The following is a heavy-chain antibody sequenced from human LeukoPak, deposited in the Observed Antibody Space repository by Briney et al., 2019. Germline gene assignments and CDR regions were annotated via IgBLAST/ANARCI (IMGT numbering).Heavy chain of an antibody. J-gene: IGHJ4*02. Sequence: GGSLRLSCAASGFTFSSYELNWVRQSPGKGLEWISYISSSSSTIYYADSVKGRFTISRDNAKNSLYLQMNSLRAEDTAVYYCAREDYYDSSGSIDYWGQGTLVTVSS. V-gene: IGHV3-48*01. CDR2: ISSSSSTI. CDR3: AREDYYDSSGSIDY. D-gene: IGHD3-22*01. CDR1: GFTFSSYE.